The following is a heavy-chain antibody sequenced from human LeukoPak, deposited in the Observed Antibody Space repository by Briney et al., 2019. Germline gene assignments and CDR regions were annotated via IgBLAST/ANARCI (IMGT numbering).Heavy chain of an antibody. V-gene: IGHV4-39*07. CDR3: ARQGFGSSYFDY. CDR1: GGSISSSSYY. Sequence: PSETLSLTCTVSGGSISSSSYYWGWIRQPPGKGLEWIGGIYYSGSTYYNPSLKSRVTISLDTSKNQFSLKLSSVTAADTAVYYCARQGFGSSYFDYWGQGTLVSVSS. D-gene: IGHD3-16*01. CDR2: IYYSGST. J-gene: IGHJ4*02.